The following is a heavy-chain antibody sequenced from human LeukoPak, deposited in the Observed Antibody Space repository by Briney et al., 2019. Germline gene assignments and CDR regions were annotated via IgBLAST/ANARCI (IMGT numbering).Heavy chain of an antibody. Sequence: ARRSLRLSCAASGFTFTTYSMICVRQAPGKGLEWVSYISSSSNTIYNADSVKGRFTISRDNAKNSLYLQMNSLRDEDTALYYCARDLPPGSSGWYLGYWGQGTLVSVSS. V-gene: IGHV3-48*02. CDR2: ISSSSNTI. J-gene: IGHJ4*02. D-gene: IGHD6-19*01. CDR3: ARDLPPGSSGWYLGY. CDR1: GFTFTTYS.